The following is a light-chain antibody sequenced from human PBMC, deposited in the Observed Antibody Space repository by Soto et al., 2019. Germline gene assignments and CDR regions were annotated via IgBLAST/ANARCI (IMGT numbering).Light chain of an antibody. J-gene: IGLJ1*01. V-gene: IGLV3-21*02. Sequence: SYELTQPPSVSVAPGQTATISCGENNIDSRTVHWYQQKPGQAPLLVVYDNSFRPSGIPNRFSGSNSGNTATLTISRVEAGDEADYYCQVWDNVDDHIYVCGTGTKVTVL. CDR2: DNS. CDR3: QVWDNVDDHIYV. CDR1: NIDSRT.